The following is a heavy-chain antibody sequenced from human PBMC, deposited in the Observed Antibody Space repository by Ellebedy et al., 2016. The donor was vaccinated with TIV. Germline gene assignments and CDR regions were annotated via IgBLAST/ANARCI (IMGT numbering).Heavy chain of an antibody. CDR1: GFTFSSYG. CDR3: ARSANIVGVPLDY. D-gene: IGHD1-26*01. V-gene: IGHV3-33*01. CDR2: IWYDGNNK. J-gene: IGHJ4*02. Sequence: GGSLRLSXAASGFTFSSYGMHWVRQAPGKGLEWVAVIWYDGNNKFYVDSVKGRFTISRDNSKNTLYLQMNSLRAEDTAVYYCARSANIVGVPLDYWGQGSLVTVSS.